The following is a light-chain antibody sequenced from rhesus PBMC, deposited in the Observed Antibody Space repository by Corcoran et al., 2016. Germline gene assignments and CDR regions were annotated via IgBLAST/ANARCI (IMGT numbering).Light chain of an antibody. CDR3: QHYWSTPLT. CDR1: QDITND. J-gene: IGKJ4*01. V-gene: IGKV1-22*01. Sequence: DIQMTQSPSSLSASVGDRVTITCRASQDITNDLAWYQQKPGETPKLLIYEASRLQSGIPSRFSGSGSGTDFTLTISSLQSEDFATYFCQHYWSTPLTFGGGTKVESK. CDR2: EAS.